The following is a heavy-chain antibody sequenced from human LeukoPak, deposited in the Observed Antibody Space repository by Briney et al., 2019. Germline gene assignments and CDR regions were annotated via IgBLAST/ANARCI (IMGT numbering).Heavy chain of an antibody. D-gene: IGHD2-2*01. J-gene: IGHJ3*02. V-gene: IGHV1-18*01. CDR2: ISAYNGNT. CDR1: GYTFTSYG. Sequence: GASVKVSCKAPGYTFTSYGISWVRQAPGQGLEWMGWISAYNGNTNYAQKLQGRVTMTTDTSTSTAYMELRSLRSDDTAVYYCASSHCSTSCYNAFDIWGQGTMVTVSS. CDR3: ASSHCSTSCYNAFDI.